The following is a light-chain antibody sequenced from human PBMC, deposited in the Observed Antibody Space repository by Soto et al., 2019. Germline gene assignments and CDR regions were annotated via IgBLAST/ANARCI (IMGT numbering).Light chain of an antibody. V-gene: IGKV1-5*01. Sequence: DIQINQSPSALSASEGDRVTITCRASQTISYSLAWYQQKPGKAPDLLISDVSSLERGVASRFSGSGSGTEFTLTISSMQPDDFATYYCQQYHGYSRTFGQGTKVDI. CDR3: QQYHGYSRT. CDR1: QTISYS. CDR2: DVS. J-gene: IGKJ1*01.